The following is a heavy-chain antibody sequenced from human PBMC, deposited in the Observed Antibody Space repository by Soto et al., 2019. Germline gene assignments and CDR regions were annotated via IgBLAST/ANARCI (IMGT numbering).Heavy chain of an antibody. Sequence: EVQLLESGGGLVQPGGSLRLSCAASGFTFSSYAMSWVRQAPGKGLEWVSAISGSGGSTYYADSVKGRFTISRDNSKNTLYLQMNSLRAEDTAVYYCAKHPDYGQWLDKNWYFDLWGRGTLVTVSS. J-gene: IGHJ2*01. V-gene: IGHV3-23*01. CDR1: GFTFSSYA. D-gene: IGHD6-19*01. CDR2: ISGSGGST. CDR3: AKHPDYGQWLDKNWYFDL.